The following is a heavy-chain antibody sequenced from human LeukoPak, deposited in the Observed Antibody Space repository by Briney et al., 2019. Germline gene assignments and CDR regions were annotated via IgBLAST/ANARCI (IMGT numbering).Heavy chain of an antibody. CDR2: IKQDGSVT. CDR3: ARDREFSSSSLFAS. Sequence: GGSLRLSCAVSGFTFSSYWMSWVRQAPGKGLGWVANIKQDGSVTHYVDSVKGRFTISRDNAKNSLYLQMNSLRAEDTAAYYCARDREFSSSSLFASWGQGTLVTVSS. J-gene: IGHJ5*02. D-gene: IGHD6-13*01. CDR1: GFTFSSYW. V-gene: IGHV3-7*01.